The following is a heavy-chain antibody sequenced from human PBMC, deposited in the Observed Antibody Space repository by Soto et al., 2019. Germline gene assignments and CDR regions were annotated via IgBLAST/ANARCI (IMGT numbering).Heavy chain of an antibody. CDR1: GFAFSTYW. CDR2: INQDGSEK. V-gene: IGHV3-7*05. Sequence: GGSLRLSCAASGFAFSTYWMSWVRQAPGKGLEWVANINQDGSEKNYVDSVKGRFTISRDNAKNSLYLQMNSLRADDTAVYYCARGHHGMDVWGQGTTVTVSS. J-gene: IGHJ6*02. CDR3: ARGHHGMDV.